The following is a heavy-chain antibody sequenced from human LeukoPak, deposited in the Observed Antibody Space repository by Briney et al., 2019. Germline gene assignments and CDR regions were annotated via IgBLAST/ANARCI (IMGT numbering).Heavy chain of an antibody. V-gene: IGHV3-48*04. CDR3: ARALGRHYDSSTYAESIDY. CDR1: GFSFDFSGYA. Sequence: GGSLRLSCAASGFSFDFSGYAMNWVRQAPGKGLEWVSYISSSSSTIYYADSVKGRFTISRDNAKNSLYLQMNSLRAEDTAVYYCARALGRHYDSSTYAESIDYWGQGTLVTVSS. CDR2: ISSSSSTI. D-gene: IGHD3-22*01. J-gene: IGHJ4*02.